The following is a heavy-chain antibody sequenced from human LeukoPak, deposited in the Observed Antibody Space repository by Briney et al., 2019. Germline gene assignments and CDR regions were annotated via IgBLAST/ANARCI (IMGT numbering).Heavy chain of an antibody. CDR3: ASIWGLYNFDN. Sequence: GGSLRLSCAASGFTFTNYWMTWVRQAPGKGLEWVANIKPDGGEKYFADSVKGRFTISRDNAKNSMYLQMNSLRADDTAVYYCASIWGLYNFDNWGQGTLVTVSS. V-gene: IGHV3-7*01. D-gene: IGHD3-10*01. J-gene: IGHJ4*02. CDR1: GFTFTNYW. CDR2: IKPDGGEK.